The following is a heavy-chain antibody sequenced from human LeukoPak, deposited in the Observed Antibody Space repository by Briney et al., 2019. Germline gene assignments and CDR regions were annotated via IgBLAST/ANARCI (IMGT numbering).Heavy chain of an antibody. V-gene: IGHV3-9*01. D-gene: IGHD3-10*02. CDR1: GFIFDNYA. J-gene: IGHJ6*04. Sequence: GGSLRLSCAASGFIFDNYAIHWVRHAPGKGLEWVSSISWNSDGIAYADSVRGRFTISRDNAKNSLYLQMYSLRAEDTAVYYCSELGITMIGGACGKGTTVTISS. CDR3: SELGITMIGGA. CDR2: ISWNSDGI.